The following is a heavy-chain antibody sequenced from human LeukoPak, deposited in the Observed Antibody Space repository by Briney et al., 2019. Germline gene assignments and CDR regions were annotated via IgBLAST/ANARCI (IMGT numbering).Heavy chain of an antibody. V-gene: IGHV4-59*01. CDR3: ARTIFSGTEPFDI. J-gene: IGHJ3*02. CDR1: GGSISSYY. Sequence: SETLSLTCTVSGGSISSYYWSWIRQPPGKGLEWIGYIYYSGSTNYNPSLKSRVTISVDTSKNQFSLKLSSVTAADTAVYYCARTIFSGTEPFDIWGQGTMVTVSS. CDR2: IYYSGST. D-gene: IGHD3-3*01.